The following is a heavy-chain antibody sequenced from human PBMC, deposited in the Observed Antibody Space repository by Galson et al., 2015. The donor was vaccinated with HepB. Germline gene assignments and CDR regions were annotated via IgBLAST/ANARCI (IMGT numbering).Heavy chain of an antibody. CDR1: GFTFSSYA. V-gene: IGHV3-30-3*01. Sequence: SLRLSCAASGFTFSSYAMHWVRQAPGKGLEWVAVISYDGSNKYYADSVKGRFTISRDNSKNTLYLQMNSLRAEDTAVYYCAREGGTAMVPGPAFDIWGQGTMVTVSS. CDR2: ISYDGSNK. D-gene: IGHD5-18*01. CDR3: AREGGTAMVPGPAFDI. J-gene: IGHJ3*02.